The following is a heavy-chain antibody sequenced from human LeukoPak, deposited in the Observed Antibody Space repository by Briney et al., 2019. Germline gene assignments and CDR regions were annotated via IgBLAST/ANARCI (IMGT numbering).Heavy chain of an antibody. Sequence: PGGSLRLSCAASGFTFRSYGMHWVRQAPGKGLEWVAVISYDGSNKYYADSVKGRFTISRDNSKNTLYLQMNSLRAEDTAVYYCAKDKYYYDSSGYDIWGQGTMVTVPS. CDR2: ISYDGSNK. CDR3: AKDKYYYDSSGYDI. V-gene: IGHV3-30*18. CDR1: GFTFRSYG. D-gene: IGHD3-22*01. J-gene: IGHJ3*02.